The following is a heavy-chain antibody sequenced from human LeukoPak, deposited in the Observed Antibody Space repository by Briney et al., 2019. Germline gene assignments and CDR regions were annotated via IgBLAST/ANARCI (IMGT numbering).Heavy chain of an antibody. D-gene: IGHD4-23*01. CDR1: GGSFSHYY. CDR3: ARDRWGRTVFDF. CDR2: IYGGGAT. V-gene: IGHV4-34*01. J-gene: IGHJ4*02. Sequence: SETLSLTCGVYGGSFSHYYWSWIRQAPGTGLEWIGEIYGGGATHYNPSLKSRVAISLDRSRNQFSLRLTSVTAADTAVYYCARDRWGRTVFDFWGQGILVTVSS.